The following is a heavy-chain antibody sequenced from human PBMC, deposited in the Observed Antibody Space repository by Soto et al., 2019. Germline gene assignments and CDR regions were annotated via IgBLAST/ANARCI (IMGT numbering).Heavy chain of an antibody. J-gene: IGHJ5*02. V-gene: IGHV3-23*01. CDR2: ISGSGGST. CDR3: AKGNRHLGYLVFVGFDP. Sequence: GGSLRLSCAASGFTFSSYAMSWVRQAPGKGLEWVSAISGSGGSTYYADSVKGRFTISRDNSKNTLYLQMNSLRAEDTAVYYRAKGNRHLGYLVFVGFDPWGHGTLVTVSS. CDR1: GFTFSSYA. D-gene: IGHD3-9*01.